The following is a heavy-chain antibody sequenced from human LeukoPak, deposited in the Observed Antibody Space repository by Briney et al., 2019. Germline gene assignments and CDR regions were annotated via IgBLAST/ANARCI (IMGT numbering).Heavy chain of an antibody. CDR1: GGSISSYY. CDR3: SRDRISAVVGVFDI. Sequence: KPSETLSLTCTVSGGSISSYYWSWIRQPAGKGLEWIGRIDTSGITNYNPSLKSRVTMSVDTSKNQFFLKVNSVTAADTAVYYCSRDRISAVVGVFDIWGQGTMVTVSS. V-gene: IGHV4-4*07. D-gene: IGHD2-8*01. J-gene: IGHJ3*02. CDR2: IDTSGIT.